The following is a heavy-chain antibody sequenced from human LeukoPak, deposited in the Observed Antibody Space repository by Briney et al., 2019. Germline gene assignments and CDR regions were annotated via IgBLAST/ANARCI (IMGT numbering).Heavy chain of an antibody. CDR3: AKGGTTVVDY. Sequence: TGGSLRLSCAASGLTISNYWMHWVRQAPGKGLLWVARINSDGSSTTYADSVKGRFTISRDNAKNTPYLQMNSLRDEDTAVYYCAKGGTTVVDYWGQGTLVTVSS. V-gene: IGHV3-74*01. D-gene: IGHD4-23*01. CDR1: GLTISNYW. CDR2: INSDGSST. J-gene: IGHJ4*02.